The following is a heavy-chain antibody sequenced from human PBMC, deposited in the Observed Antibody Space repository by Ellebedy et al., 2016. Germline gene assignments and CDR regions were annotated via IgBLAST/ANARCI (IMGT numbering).Heavy chain of an antibody. Sequence: SETLSLTXAVYGGSFSGYYWSWIRQPPGKGLEWIGEIDHSGSTNSNPSLKSRVTISVDKSKNQFSLNLRSVTAADTAFYYCAREKASEGTLDYWGQGTLVTVSS. V-gene: IGHV4-34*01. J-gene: IGHJ4*02. CDR3: AREKASEGTLDY. CDR1: GGSFSGYY. CDR2: IDHSGST. D-gene: IGHD3-10*01.